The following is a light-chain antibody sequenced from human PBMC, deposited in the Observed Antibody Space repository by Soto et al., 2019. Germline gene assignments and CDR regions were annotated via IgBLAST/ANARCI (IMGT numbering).Light chain of an antibody. CDR3: QSYDSSLSGYV. V-gene: IGLV1-40*01. CDR2: DNS. CDR1: SSNIGANYD. Sequence: QPVLTQPPSVSGAPGQRVTISCTGSSSNIGANYDVHWYQQFPGTAPKLLIYDNSNRLSGVPDRFSGSKSGTSASLAITGLQAEDEADYYCQSYDSSLSGYVFGTGTKLTVL. J-gene: IGLJ1*01.